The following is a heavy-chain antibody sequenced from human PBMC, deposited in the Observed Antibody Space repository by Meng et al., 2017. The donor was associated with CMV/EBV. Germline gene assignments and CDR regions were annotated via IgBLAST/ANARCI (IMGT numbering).Heavy chain of an antibody. V-gene: IGHV4-30-4*08. J-gene: IGHJ4*02. CDR3: ARGFRTATVTPPDY. CDR1: GGSISSGDYY. D-gene: IGHD4-17*01. Sequence: SETLSLTCTVSGGSISSGDYYWSWIRQPPGKGLEWIGYIYYSGSTYYNPSLKSRVTISVDTSKNQFSQKLSSVTAADTAVYYCARGFRTATVTPPDYWGQGTLVTVSS. CDR2: IYYSGST.